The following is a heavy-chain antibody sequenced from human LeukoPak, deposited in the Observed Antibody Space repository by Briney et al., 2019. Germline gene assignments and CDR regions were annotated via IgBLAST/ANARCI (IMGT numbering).Heavy chain of an antibody. CDR1: GGTFSSYA. CDR2: IIPIFGTA. D-gene: IGHD1-26*01. CDR3: ARGGGNYFDSAIDY. Sequence: SVKVSCKASGGTFSSYAISWVRQAPGQGLEWMGGIIPIFGTANYAQKFQGRVTITADESTSTAYIELSSLRSEDTAVYYCARGGGNYFDSAIDYWGQGTMVTVSS. V-gene: IGHV1-69*13. J-gene: IGHJ4*02.